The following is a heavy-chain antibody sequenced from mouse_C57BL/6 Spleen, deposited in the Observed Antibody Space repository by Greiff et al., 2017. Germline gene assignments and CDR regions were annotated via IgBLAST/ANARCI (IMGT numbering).Heavy chain of an antibody. J-gene: IGHJ2*01. D-gene: IGHD4-1*01. CDR1: GYSITSGYY. Sequence: VQLKESGPGLVKPSQSLSLTCSVTGYSITSGYYWNWIRQFPGNKLEWMGYISYDGSNNYNPSLKNRISITRDTSKNQFFLKLNSVTTEDTATYYCARDGVNWVFDYWGQGTTLTVSS. CDR3: ARDGVNWVFDY. CDR2: ISYDGSN. V-gene: IGHV3-6*01.